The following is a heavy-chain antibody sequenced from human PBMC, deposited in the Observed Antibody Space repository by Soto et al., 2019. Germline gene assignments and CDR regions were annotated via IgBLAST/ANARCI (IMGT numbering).Heavy chain of an antibody. CDR2: ISSNSAYI. V-gene: IGHV3-21*01. CDR3: TRDASRDSSARGWFDP. D-gene: IGHD6-13*01. J-gene: IGHJ5*02. CDR1: GFTFRSFT. Sequence: PGGSLRLSCAASGFTFRSFTMNWVRQAPGQGLEWVSTISSNSAYIYYTDALRGRFTISRDSAKNSLHLQMNSLRAEDTAVYYCTRDASRDSSARGWFDPWGPGTLVTVSS.